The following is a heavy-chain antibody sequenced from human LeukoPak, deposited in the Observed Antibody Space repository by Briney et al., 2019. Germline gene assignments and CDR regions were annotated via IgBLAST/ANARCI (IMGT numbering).Heavy chain of an antibody. CDR3: ARDPSGTAMVISYYFDY. CDR2: ISGIDAST. CDR1: GFIFTSYA. V-gene: IGHV3-23*01. J-gene: IGHJ4*02. Sequence: PGGSLRLSCVASGFIFTSYAMNWVRQAPGRGLEWVSGISGIDASTHYADSVKGRFTISRDNSKNTVYLQMNSLRVDDTAVYYCARDPSGTAMVISYYFDYWGQGNLVTVSS. D-gene: IGHD5-18*01.